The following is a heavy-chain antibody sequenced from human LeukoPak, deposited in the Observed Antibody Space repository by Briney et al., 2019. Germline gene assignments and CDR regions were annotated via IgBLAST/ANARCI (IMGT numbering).Heavy chain of an antibody. D-gene: IGHD5-12*01. CDR3: AKLREATINAWYFDY. CDR1: GFTFSTYA. CDR2: ISGSGGST. Sequence: GGSLRLSCAASGFTFSTYAMSWVRQAPGKGLEWVSTISGSGGSTYYADSVKGRFTISRGKSKNTLYLQMNSLRAEDTAVYYCAKLREATINAWYFDYWGQGTLVTVSS. V-gene: IGHV3-23*01. J-gene: IGHJ4*02.